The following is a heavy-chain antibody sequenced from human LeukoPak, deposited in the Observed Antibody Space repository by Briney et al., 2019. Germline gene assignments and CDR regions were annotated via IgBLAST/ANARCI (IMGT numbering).Heavy chain of an antibody. CDR2: IPSGDSGI. V-gene: IGHV3-48*03. CDR1: GFRFSSYE. Sequence: GGSLRLSCAASGFRFSSYEMIWVRQAPGKGLEWVSYIPSGDSGIYYADSVKGRFTISRDNAKNSLYLQMNSPRAEDTALYYCARELLEVAGPAAFDFWGQGTLVTVSS. J-gene: IGHJ3*01. CDR3: ARELLEVAGPAAFDF. D-gene: IGHD6-19*01.